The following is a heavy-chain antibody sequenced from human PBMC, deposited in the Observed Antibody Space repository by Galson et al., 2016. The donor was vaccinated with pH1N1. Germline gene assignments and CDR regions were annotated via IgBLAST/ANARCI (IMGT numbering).Heavy chain of an antibody. CDR3: ARSPGSTVTALDN. V-gene: IGHV1-69*13. CDR2: IIGMFAKT. J-gene: IGHJ4*01. Sequence: SVKVSCKASGGTFSSFGISWVRQAPGQGLEWMGGIIGMFAKTNYAQKFQGRVTITADELTSTAYMDLSSLTSEDTAMYYCARSPGSTVTALDNWGHGTLVTVAS. CDR1: GGTFSSFG. D-gene: IGHD4-17*01.